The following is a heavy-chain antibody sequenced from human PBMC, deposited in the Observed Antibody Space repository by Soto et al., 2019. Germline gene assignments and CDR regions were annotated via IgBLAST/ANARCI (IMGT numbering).Heavy chain of an antibody. V-gene: IGHV1-8*01. CDR2: MNPNSGNT. CDR1: GYTFTSYD. CDR3: AIRVRYYDFWSGPNWFDP. D-gene: IGHD3-3*01. J-gene: IGHJ5*02. Sequence: ASVKVSCKASGYTFTSYDINWVRQATGQGLEWMGWMNPNSGNTGYAQKFQGRVTMNRNTSISTDYMELSSLRSEDTAVYYCAIRVRYYDFWSGPNWFDPWGQGTLVTVSS.